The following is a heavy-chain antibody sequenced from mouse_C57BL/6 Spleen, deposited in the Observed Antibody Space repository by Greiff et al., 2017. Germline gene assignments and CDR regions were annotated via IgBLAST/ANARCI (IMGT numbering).Heavy chain of an antibody. CDR2: IHPNSGST. V-gene: IGHV1-64*01. CDR1: GYTFTSYW. CDR3: ARCGEWYVDV. Sequence: QVQLKQPGAELVKPGASVKLSCKASGYTFTSYWMHWVKQRPGQGLEWIGMIHPNSGSTNYNEKFKSKATLTVDKSSSTAYMQLSSLTSEDSAVYYCARCGEWYVDVWGTGTTVTVSS. J-gene: IGHJ1*03.